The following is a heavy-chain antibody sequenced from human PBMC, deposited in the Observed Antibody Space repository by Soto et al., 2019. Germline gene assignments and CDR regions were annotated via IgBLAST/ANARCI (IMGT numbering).Heavy chain of an antibody. CDR2: ISSSGSTI. CDR1: GFTFSSYE. Sequence: PGGSLRLSCAASGFTFSSYEMNWVRQAPGKGLEWVSYISSSGSTIYYAESVKGRFTISRDNAKNSLYLQMNSRRAEDTAFYYCAREEDDFGAYFPPPHWYFDLWGRGTLVTVSS. D-gene: IGHD4-17*01. V-gene: IGHV3-48*03. J-gene: IGHJ2*01. CDR3: AREEDDFGAYFPPPHWYFDL.